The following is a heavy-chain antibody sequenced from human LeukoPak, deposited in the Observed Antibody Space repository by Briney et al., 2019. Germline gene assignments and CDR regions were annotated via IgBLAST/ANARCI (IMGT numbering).Heavy chain of an antibody. V-gene: IGHV5-51*01. CDR2: ILPGDSDA. CDR1: GYSFTSYW. J-gene: IGHJ3*01. D-gene: IGHD3-22*01. Sequence: GESLKISCKGSGYSFTSYWIAWVRQMPGKGLECVGMILPGDSDARYTPSFRGQVTISADRSTNTVFLQWRSLRASDSALFYCARQGAGASHYDETGLPRGAFDVWGQGTVVSVAS. CDR3: ARQGAGASHYDETGLPRGAFDV.